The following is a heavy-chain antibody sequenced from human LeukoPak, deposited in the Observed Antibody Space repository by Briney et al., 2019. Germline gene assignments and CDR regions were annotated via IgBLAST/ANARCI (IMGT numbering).Heavy chain of an antibody. CDR3: ARETSQKGAHYMDV. Sequence: SETLSLTCTVSGGSISSYYWSWIRQPPGKGLEWIGYIYYSGSTNYKPSLKRRVTIVDTSKNQFSLKLSSVTAADTAVYYCARETSQKGAHYMDVWGKGTTVTISS. CDR1: GGSISSYY. V-gene: IGHV4-59*01. CDR2: IYYSGST. J-gene: IGHJ6*03. D-gene: IGHD3-16*01.